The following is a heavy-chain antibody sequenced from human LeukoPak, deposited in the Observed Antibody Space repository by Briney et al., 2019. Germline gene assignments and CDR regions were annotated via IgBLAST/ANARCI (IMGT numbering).Heavy chain of an antibody. CDR2: IIPMLSIT. Sequence: GASVKVSCKASGYTFTSYAMNWVRQAPGQGLEWMGRIIPMLSITNYAQKFQGRVTITADKSTNTAYMELTSLTSEDTAVYFCARHSSRGHYYDFDSWGQGTLVTVSS. V-gene: IGHV1-69*04. D-gene: IGHD3-22*01. J-gene: IGHJ4*02. CDR1: GYTFTSYA. CDR3: ARHSSRGHYYDFDS.